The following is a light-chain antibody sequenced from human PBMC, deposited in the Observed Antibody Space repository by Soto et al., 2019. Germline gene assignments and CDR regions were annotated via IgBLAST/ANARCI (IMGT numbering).Light chain of an antibody. CDR1: SSDVGDYDY. CDR3: CSYAGTYTWV. Sequence: QSALTQPRSVSGSPGQSVTISCTGTSSDVGDYDYVSWFQHHPGKAPKLMIYDVSKRPSGVPDRFSGSKSGNTASLTISGLLTEDEADYFCCSYAGTYTWVFGGGTKLTVL. V-gene: IGLV2-11*01. CDR2: DVS. J-gene: IGLJ3*02.